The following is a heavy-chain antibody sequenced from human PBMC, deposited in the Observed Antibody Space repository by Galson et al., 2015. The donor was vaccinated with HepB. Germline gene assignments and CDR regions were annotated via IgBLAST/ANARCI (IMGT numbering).Heavy chain of an antibody. CDR1: GFPFSGYA. D-gene: IGHD3-9*01. V-gene: IGHV3-23*01. CDR3: AREERGLRYVDPNYYYGMDV. Sequence: SLRLSCAALGFPFSGYAMRWVRQAPGKGLEWVSGISYIGSRQTTVRTYYAGSVKGRFNISRDISKNILYLQMNTLRVEDTAVYFCAREERGLRYVDPNYYYGMDVCGQGTTVTVSS. CDR2: ISYIGSRQTTVRT. J-gene: IGHJ6*02.